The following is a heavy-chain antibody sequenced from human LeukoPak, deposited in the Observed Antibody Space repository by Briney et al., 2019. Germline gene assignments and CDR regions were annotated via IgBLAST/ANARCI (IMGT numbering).Heavy chain of an antibody. CDR2: INWNGGGT. CDR3: AKHMRATNTYSFFGLDV. Sequence: GGSLRLSCAATGFTFKDYGMHWVRQPPGKGLEWVSSINWNGGGTDYADSVKGRFTISRDNAKNSLYLQLSSLRPEDTTLYYCAKHMRATNTYSFFGLDVWGQGTTVTVSS. J-gene: IGHJ6*02. V-gene: IGHV3-9*01. CDR1: GFTFKDYG. D-gene: IGHD1-26*01.